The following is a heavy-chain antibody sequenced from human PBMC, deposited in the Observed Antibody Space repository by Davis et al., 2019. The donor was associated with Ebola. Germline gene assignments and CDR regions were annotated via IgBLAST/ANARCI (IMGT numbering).Heavy chain of an antibody. D-gene: IGHD3-10*01. Sequence: ASVKVSCKASSYTFTNYGITWVRQAPGQGLEWVGWISAYNGKTNYLQKLQGRVTMTTDTSTSTAYMDLRSLRSDDTAVYYCARGGGSTQSGIDYWGQGTLVTVSS. CDR1: SYTFTNYG. J-gene: IGHJ4*02. V-gene: IGHV1-18*01. CDR2: ISAYNGKT. CDR3: ARGGGSTQSGIDY.